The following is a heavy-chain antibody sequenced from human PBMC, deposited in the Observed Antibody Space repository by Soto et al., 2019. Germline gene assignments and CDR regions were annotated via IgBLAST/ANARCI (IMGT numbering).Heavy chain of an antibody. CDR2: IWYDGSNK. CDR1: GFTFSSYG. D-gene: IGHD2-15*01. V-gene: IGHV3-33*01. Sequence: PGGSLRLSCAASGFTFSSYGMHWVRQDPGKGLEWVAVIWYDGSNKYYADSVKGRFTISRDNSKNTLYLQMNSLRAEDTAVYYCAREYCSGGSCYSDAFDIWGQGTMVTV. J-gene: IGHJ3*02. CDR3: AREYCSGGSCYSDAFDI.